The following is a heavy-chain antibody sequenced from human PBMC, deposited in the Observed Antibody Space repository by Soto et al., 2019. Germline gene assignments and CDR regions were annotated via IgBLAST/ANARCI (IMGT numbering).Heavy chain of an antibody. Sequence: AAVNFPSKASAYPFTPYATHWVRQAPGQRPEWMGWINAGNGNTKYSEKFQDRVTITRDTSATTVYMDLTNLISEDTAVYYCARGASSGWPFDFWGQGSLVTVSS. V-gene: IGHV1-3*01. CDR1: AYPFTPYA. J-gene: IGHJ4*02. CDR2: INAGNGNT. D-gene: IGHD6-25*01. CDR3: ARGASSGWPFDF.